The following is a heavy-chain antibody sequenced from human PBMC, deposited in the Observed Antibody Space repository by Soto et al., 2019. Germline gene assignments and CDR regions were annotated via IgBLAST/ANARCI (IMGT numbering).Heavy chain of an antibody. V-gene: IGHV3-23*01. D-gene: IGHD3-3*01. J-gene: IGHJ6*02. CDR2: VNGGGDII. CDR1: EFTFSSYS. Sequence: EVQLLESGGGLVQPGGSLRLSCAASEFTFSSYSMIWVRQAPGKGLEWVSGVNGGGDIIYYAESVKGRFTISRDNSKNTLYLQMNSLRAEVTAVFYCARGHFGVTMDVWGQGTTVTVSS. CDR3: ARGHFGVTMDV.